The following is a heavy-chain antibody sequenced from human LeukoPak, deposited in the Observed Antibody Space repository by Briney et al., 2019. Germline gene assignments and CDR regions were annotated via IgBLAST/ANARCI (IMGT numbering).Heavy chain of an antibody. D-gene: IGHD4-17*01. CDR1: GDSISSSY. CDR3: ARALAPYGDYAFDY. Sequence: SETLSLTCTVSGDSISSSYWTWIRQPPGEGLEWVGHISYSRGTNYNPSPKTRVTRSVDTSKSQFSLKLSSVTAADTAVYYCARALAPYGDYAFDYWGQGTLVTVSS. J-gene: IGHJ4*02. V-gene: IGHV4-59*01. CDR2: ISYSRGT.